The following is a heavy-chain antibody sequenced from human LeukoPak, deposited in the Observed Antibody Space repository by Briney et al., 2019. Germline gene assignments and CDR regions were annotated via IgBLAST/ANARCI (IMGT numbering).Heavy chain of an antibody. CDR1: GYTFTSYY. CDR2: INPSGGST. V-gene: IGHV1-46*01. Sequence: ASVNVSCKASGYTFTSYYMHWVRQAPGQGLEWMGIINPSGGSTSYAQKFQGRVTMTRDTSTSTVYMELSSLRSEDTAVYYCARPGMATNLHYYYYGMDVWGQGTTVSVSS. D-gene: IGHD5-12*01. CDR3: ARPGMATNLHYYYYGMDV. J-gene: IGHJ6*02.